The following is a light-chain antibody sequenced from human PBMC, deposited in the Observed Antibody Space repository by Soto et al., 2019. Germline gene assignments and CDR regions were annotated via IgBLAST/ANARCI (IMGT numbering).Light chain of an antibody. V-gene: IGKV1-9*01. CDR3: QQLNSYPPT. Sequence: DIQLTQSPSFLSASVEDRVTITCRASQGISSYLAWYQQKPGKAPKLLIYAASTLQSGVPSRFSGSGSGTEFTLTISSLQPEDFATYYSQQLNSYPPTFGPGTKVDIK. J-gene: IGKJ3*01. CDR1: QGISSY. CDR2: AAS.